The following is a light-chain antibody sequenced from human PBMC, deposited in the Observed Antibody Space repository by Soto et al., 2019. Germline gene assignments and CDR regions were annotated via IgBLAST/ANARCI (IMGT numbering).Light chain of an antibody. CDR1: SSGVDTGYDS. V-gene: IGLV2-14*01. J-gene: IGLJ1*01. CDR2: EVT. Sequence: QSALTQPASVPGSPGQSITISCTGTSSGVDTGYDSVSWYQQHPGKAPKLILYEVTNRPSGVSSRFSGSKSGNTASLTISGLQAEDEADYYCSSYTVSAAPYVFGTGTKVTVL. CDR3: SSYTVSAAPYV.